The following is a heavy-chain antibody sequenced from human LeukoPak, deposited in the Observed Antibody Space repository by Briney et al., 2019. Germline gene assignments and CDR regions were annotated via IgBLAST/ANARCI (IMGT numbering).Heavy chain of an antibody. V-gene: IGHV4-31*03. CDR2: IYYPGST. CDR1: SGSVSSGGHY. J-gene: IGHJ5*02. CDR3: ARHGGSGWYLNWFDP. Sequence: KPSETLSLTCTVSSGSVSSGGHYWSWIRQHPGKGLEWIGYIYYPGSTYYNPSLKNRVTISVDRSKNHFSLKLSSVTAADTAVYYCARHGGSGWYLNWFDPWGQGTLVTVSS. D-gene: IGHD6-19*01.